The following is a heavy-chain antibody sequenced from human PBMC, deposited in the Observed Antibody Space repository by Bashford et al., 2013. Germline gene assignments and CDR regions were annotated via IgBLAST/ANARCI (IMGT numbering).Heavy chain of an antibody. V-gene: IGHV5-51*01. D-gene: IGHD4-17*01. CDR3: ARHDYGDYAAFDI. CDR2: IFPSDSDT. J-gene: IGHJ3*02. CDR1: GYSFTNYW. Sequence: GESLKISCKVSGYSFTNYWIAWVRQMPGKGLEWMGIIFPSDSDTRYSPSFQGQVTFSADKSISTAYLQWSSLKASDTAMYYCARHDYGDYAAFDIWGQGTTVTVSS.